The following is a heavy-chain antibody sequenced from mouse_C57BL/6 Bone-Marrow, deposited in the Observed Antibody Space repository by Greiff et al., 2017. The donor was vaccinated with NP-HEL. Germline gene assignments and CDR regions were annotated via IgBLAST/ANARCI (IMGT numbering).Heavy chain of an antibody. CDR1: GFTFTSYW. CDR2: IYPGSGST. J-gene: IGHJ1*03. Sequence: QVQLQQPGAELVKPGASVKMSCKASGFTFTSYWITWVKQRPGQGLEWIGDIYPGSGSTNYNEQFKSKATLTVDTASSTAYMQLSSLTSEDSAVADCAREHYGSSYGYFDVWGTGTTVTVSS. D-gene: IGHD1-1*01. CDR3: AREHYGSSYGYFDV. V-gene: IGHV1-55*01.